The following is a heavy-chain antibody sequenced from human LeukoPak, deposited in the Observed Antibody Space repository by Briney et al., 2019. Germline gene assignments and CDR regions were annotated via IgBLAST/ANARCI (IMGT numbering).Heavy chain of an antibody. V-gene: IGHV1-2*02. CDR1: GYTFTDYY. J-gene: IGHJ5*02. D-gene: IGHD6-13*01. CDR2: TNPNSGGT. Sequence: ASVKVSCKASGYTFTDYYMHWVRQAPGQGLEWMGWTNPNSGGTNYAQTFQGSVTMTRDTSTNTAYMELRRLRPDDTAVYYCAKDLRYSSSWTSGWFDPWGQGTLVTVSA. CDR3: AKDLRYSSSWTSGWFDP.